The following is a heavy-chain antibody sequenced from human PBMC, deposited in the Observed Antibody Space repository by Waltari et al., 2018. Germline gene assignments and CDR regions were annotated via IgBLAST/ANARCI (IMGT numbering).Heavy chain of an antibody. CDR1: GGSISSSSYY. CDR3: AREIAAAGYFDY. J-gene: IGHJ4*02. CDR2: IYYSGST. V-gene: IGHV4-39*07. Sequence: QLQLQESGPGLVKPSETLSLTCTVSGGSISSSSYYWGWIRQPPGKGLEWIGSIYYSGSTYYNPSLKSRVTISVDTSKNQFSLKLSSVTAADTAVYYCAREIAAAGYFDYWGQGTLVTVSS. D-gene: IGHD6-13*01.